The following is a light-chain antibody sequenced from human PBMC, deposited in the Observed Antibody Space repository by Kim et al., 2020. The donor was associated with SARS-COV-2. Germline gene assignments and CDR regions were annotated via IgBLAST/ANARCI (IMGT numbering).Light chain of an antibody. V-gene: IGLV2-14*04. J-gene: IGLJ2*01. CDR1: SSDIGGYND. CDR2: AVS. Sequence: GQSITIPCTGTSSDIGGYNDVSWYQEHPGKAPKLIIYAVSKRPSGVSNRFSGSKSGNTASLTISGLQAEDDADYYCSSYTSSDTLVFGGGTQLTVL. CDR3: SSYTSSDTLV.